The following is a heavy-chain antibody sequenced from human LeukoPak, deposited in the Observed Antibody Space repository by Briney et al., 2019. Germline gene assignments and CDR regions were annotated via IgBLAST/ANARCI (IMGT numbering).Heavy chain of an antibody. D-gene: IGHD4-11*01. V-gene: IGHV3-9*01. Sequence: GRSLRLSCAASGFTFDDYAMHWVRQAPGKGLEWVSGISWNSGSIGYADSVKGRFTISRDNAKNSLYLQMNSLRAEDTALYYCAKGNDYSNLNWFDPWGLGTLVTVSS. CDR3: AKGNDYSNLNWFDP. CDR2: ISWNSGSI. CDR1: GFTFDDYA. J-gene: IGHJ5*02.